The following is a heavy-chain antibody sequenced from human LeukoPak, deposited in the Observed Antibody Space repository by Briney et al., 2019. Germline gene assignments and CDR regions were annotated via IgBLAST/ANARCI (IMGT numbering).Heavy chain of an antibody. CDR2: VSNSGYNT. Sequence: GGSLRLSCAASGFSVTSCAMSWVRQAPRKGLEWVSTVSNSGYNTWYADSVKGRFTISRDISQNTLRLQMSSLRAEDTALYYCARHDGSSFIYYIDHWGQGALVTVSS. CDR1: GFSVTSCA. CDR3: ARHDGSSFIYYIDH. J-gene: IGHJ4*02. D-gene: IGHD1-26*01. V-gene: IGHV3-23*01.